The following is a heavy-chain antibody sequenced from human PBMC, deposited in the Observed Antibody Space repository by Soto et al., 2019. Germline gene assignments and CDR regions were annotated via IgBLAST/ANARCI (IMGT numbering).Heavy chain of an antibody. CDR1: GGSISSGGYS. Sequence: SETLSLTCAVSGGSISSGGYSWSWIRQPPGKGLEWIGYIYHSGSTYYNPSLKSRVTISVDRSKNQFSLKLSSVTAADTAVYYCARASVKRDYYYGMDVWGQGTTVTVSS. CDR2: IYHSGST. V-gene: IGHV4-30-2*01. J-gene: IGHJ6*02. CDR3: ARASVKRDYYYGMDV.